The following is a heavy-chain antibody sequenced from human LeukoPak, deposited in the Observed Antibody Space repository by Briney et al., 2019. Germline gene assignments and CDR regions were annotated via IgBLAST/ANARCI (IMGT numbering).Heavy chain of an antibody. CDR2: INPNSGGT. J-gene: IGHJ4*02. V-gene: IGHV1-2*04. CDR1: GYTFTGYY. D-gene: IGHD1-26*01. Sequence: ASVKVSCKASGYTFTGYYMHWVRQAPGQGLEWMGWINPNSGGTNYAQKFQGWVTMTRDTSKNQFSLKLSSVTAADTAVYYCAREVGATGYFDYWGQGTLVTVSS. CDR3: AREVGATGYFDY.